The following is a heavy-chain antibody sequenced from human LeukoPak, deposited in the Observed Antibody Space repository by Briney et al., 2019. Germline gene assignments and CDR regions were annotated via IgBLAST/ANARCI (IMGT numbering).Heavy chain of an antibody. CDR2: IYYSGST. J-gene: IGHJ3*02. CDR1: GGSISSYY. CDR3: ARHGDYDAFDI. Sequence: PSETLSLTCTVSGGSISSYYWSWIRQPPGKGLEWIGYIYYSGSTNYTPSLKSRVIISVDTSKNQFSLKLSSVTAADTAVYYCARHGDYDAFDIWGQGTMVTVSS. V-gene: IGHV4-59*08. D-gene: IGHD4-17*01.